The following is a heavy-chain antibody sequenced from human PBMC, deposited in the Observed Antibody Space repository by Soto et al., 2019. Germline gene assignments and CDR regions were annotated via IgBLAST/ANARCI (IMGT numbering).Heavy chain of an antibody. CDR2: IDTSGTKI. CDR1: GYTFSDYY. V-gene: IGHV3-11*01. CDR3: ASHYDMWSGYLYPVDY. J-gene: IGHJ4*02. D-gene: IGHD3-3*01. Sequence: NPGGSLRLSCAASGYTFSDYYMSWIRQAPGKGLEWISYIDTSGTKIYYADSVKGRFTITRDNAKNSLYLEMNSLRDEDTAVYYCASHYDMWSGYLYPVDYWGQGTLVTVSS.